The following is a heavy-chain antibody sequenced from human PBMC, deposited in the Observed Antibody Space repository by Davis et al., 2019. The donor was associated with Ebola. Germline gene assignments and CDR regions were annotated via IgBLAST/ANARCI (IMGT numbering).Heavy chain of an antibody. J-gene: IGHJ6*02. V-gene: IGHV3-43*01. D-gene: IGHD6-19*01. CDR2: ISWDGGST. CDR3: AKDALSSSGLLYYGMDV. Sequence: GGSLRLSCAASGFTFDDYTMHWVRQAPGKGLEWVSLISWDGGSTYYADSVKGRFTISRDNSKNSLYLQMNSLRTEDTALYYCAKDALSSSGLLYYGMDVWGQGTTVTVSS. CDR1: GFTFDDYT.